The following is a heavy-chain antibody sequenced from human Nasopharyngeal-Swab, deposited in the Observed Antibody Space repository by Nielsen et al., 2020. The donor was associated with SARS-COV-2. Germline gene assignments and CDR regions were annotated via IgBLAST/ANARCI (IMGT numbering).Heavy chain of an antibody. CDR3: ARERGVVVVAAKVFHPIPARFDP. J-gene: IGHJ5*02. CDR2: INAGNGNT. V-gene: IGHV1-3*01. CDR1: GYTFNSYA. D-gene: IGHD2-15*01. Sequence: ASVKVSCKASGYTFNSYAMHWVRQAPGQRLEWMGWINAGNGNTKYSQKFQGRVTITRDTSASTAYMELSSLRSEDTAVYYCARERGVVVVAAKVFHPIPARFDPWGQGTLVTVSS.